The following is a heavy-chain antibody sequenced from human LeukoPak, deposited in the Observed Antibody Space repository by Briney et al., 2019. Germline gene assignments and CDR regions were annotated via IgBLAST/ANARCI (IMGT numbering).Heavy chain of an antibody. Sequence: PGGSLRLSCAASGFTFTTYGMHWVRQAQGKELEWVAFIRYDGSNKYYADSVKGRFTISRDISKNTLYLQMNSPRAEDTAVYYCAKISESDYWGQGTLVTVSS. J-gene: IGHJ4*02. V-gene: IGHV3-30*02. CDR1: GFTFTTYG. CDR3: AKISESDY. CDR2: IRYDGSNK.